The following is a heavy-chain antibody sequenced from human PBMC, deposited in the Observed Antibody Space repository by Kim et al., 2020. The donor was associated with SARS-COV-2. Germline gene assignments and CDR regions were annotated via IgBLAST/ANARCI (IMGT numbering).Heavy chain of an antibody. CDR3: AKLESLTMTI. V-gene: IGHV3-23*01. D-gene: IGHD3-22*01. J-gene: IGHJ3*02. Sequence: GGSLRLSCAASGFTFSSYATSWVRQAPGKGLEWVSAISASGGSTYYPDSVKRRFTISRDNSKNTLYLQMNSLRVEDTAVYYCAKLESLTMTIWGQGTMVTVSS. CDR1: GFTFSSYA. CDR2: ISASGGST.